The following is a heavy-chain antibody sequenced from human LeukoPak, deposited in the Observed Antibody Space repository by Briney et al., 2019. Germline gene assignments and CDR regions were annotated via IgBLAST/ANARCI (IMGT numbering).Heavy chain of an antibody. CDR3: ATRGY. D-gene: IGHD3-10*01. CDR2: IYNSGSN. V-gene: IGHV4-59*08. J-gene: IGHJ4*02. CDR1: GGSISGDY. Sequence: SETLSLTCTVSGGSISGDYWQWIRQPPGKGLEWVGYIYNSGSNTYNPSLKRRVTISIDTSKNQFSLKLTSVTAADTAVYYCATRGYWGQGTLVTVSS.